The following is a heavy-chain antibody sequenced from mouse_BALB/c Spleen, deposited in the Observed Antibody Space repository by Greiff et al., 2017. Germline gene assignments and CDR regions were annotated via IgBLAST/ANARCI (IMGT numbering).Heavy chain of an antibody. J-gene: IGHJ2*01. V-gene: IGHV1-5*01. CDR1: GYTFTSYW. Sequence: VQLQQSGTVLARPGASVKMSCKASGYTFTSYWMHWVKQRPGQGLEWIGAIYPGNSDTSYNQKFKGKAKLTAVTSTSTAYMELSSLTNEDSAVYYCTLFITTVVAHFDYWGQGTTLTVSS. CDR2: IYPGNSDT. D-gene: IGHD1-1*01. CDR3: TLFITTVVAHFDY.